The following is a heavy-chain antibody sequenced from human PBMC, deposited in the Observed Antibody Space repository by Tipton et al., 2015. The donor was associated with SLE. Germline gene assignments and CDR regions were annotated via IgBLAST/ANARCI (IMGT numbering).Heavy chain of an antibody. CDR2: INPNSGGT. D-gene: IGHD3-16*01. CDR3: ATLGVQLGDSFDN. Sequence: QSGPEVKKPGASVKVSCKASGYIFSGYYLYWLRQAPGQGLEWMGRINPNSGGTDYAQKFQGRVTMTGDTSISTAYMELTRLKSDDTALYFCATLGVQLGDSFDNWGQGTMVTVSS. CDR1: GYIFSGYY. V-gene: IGHV1-2*06. J-gene: IGHJ3*02.